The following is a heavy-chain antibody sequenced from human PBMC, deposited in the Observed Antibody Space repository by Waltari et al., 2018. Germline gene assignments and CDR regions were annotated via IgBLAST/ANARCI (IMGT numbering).Heavy chain of an antibody. CDR2: ISSSSSTI. J-gene: IGHJ4*02. Sequence: EVQLVESGGGLVQPGGSLRLSCAASGLTFSSSSMNWVRPAPGKGLEWVSYISSSSSTIYYADSVKGRFTISRDNAKNSLYLQMNSLRAEDTAVYYCARAEPRGGPIAAADYWGQGTLVTVSS. CDR1: GLTFSSSS. V-gene: IGHV3-48*01. CDR3: ARAEPRGGPIAAADY. D-gene: IGHD6-13*01.